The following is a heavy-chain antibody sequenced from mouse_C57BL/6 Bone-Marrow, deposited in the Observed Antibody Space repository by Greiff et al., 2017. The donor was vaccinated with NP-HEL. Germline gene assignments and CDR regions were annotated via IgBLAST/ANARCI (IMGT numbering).Heavy chain of an antibody. CDR1: GFSLTSYG. D-gene: IGHD2-5*01. Sequence: VMLVESGPGLVQPSQSLSITCTVSGFSLTSYGVHWVRQSPGKGLEWLGVIWRGGSTDYNAAFMSRLSITKDNSKSQVFFKMNSLQADDTAIYYCAKTDYSNYSAWFAYWGQGTLVTVSA. J-gene: IGHJ3*01. CDR3: AKTDYSNYSAWFAY. CDR2: IWRGGST. V-gene: IGHV2-5*01.